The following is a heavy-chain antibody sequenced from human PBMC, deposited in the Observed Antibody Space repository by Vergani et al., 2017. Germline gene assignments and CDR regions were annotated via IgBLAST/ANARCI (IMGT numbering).Heavy chain of an antibody. CDR3: AKVTLHYYDSSGYYPGGRGYYFDY. Sequence: QVQLVESGGGVVQPGGSLRLSCAASGFTFNSYGMHWVRQAPGKGLEWVASIRSDESRRYYGDSMEGPFTISRDNSKNTLYLQMKSLRPEDTAVYYCAKVTLHYYDSSGYYPGGRGYYFDYWGQGTLVTVSS. CDR1: GFTFNSYG. V-gene: IGHV3-30*02. D-gene: IGHD3-22*01. J-gene: IGHJ4*02. CDR2: IRSDESRR.